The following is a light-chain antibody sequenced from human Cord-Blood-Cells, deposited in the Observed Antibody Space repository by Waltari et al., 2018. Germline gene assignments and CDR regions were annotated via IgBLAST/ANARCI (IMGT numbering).Light chain of an antibody. CDR2: EFS. Sequence: QSALTQPPSVSGSPGQSVTISCTGTSSDVGSYNRVSWYQQPPGTAPKLMIYEFSNRPSGVPDRFSGSKSGNTASLTISGLQAEDEADYYCSSYTSSSTIYVFGTGTKVTVL. CDR1: SSDVGSYNR. V-gene: IGLV2-18*02. CDR3: SSYTSSSTIYV. J-gene: IGLJ1*01.